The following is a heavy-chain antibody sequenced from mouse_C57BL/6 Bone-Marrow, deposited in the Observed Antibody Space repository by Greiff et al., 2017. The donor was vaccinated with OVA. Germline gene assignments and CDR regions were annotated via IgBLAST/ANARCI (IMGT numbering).Heavy chain of an antibody. J-gene: IGHJ3*01. CDR1: GFTFSDYY. D-gene: IGHD2-3*01. CDR2: ISNGGGST. V-gene: IGHV5-12*01. Sequence: LQESGGGLVQPGGSLKLSCAASGFTFSDYYMYWVRQTPEKRLEWVAYISNGGGSTYYPDTVKGRFTISRDNAKNTLYLQMSRLKSEDTAMYYCARPYDGYSAWFAYWGQGTLVTVSA. CDR3: ARPYDGYSAWFAY.